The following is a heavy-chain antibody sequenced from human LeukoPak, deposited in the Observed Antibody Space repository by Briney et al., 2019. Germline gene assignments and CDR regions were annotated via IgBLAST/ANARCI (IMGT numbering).Heavy chain of an antibody. CDR1: GGSVSSSSHY. CDR2: INYSGST. Sequence: PSETLSLTCTVSGGSVSSSSHYWAWIRQPPGKGLEWIGSINYSGSTYYNPSLKSRVTISVDTSKNQFSLKLSSVTAADTAVYYCARHGSVSSGALVWGQGTLVTVSS. D-gene: IGHD3-22*01. J-gene: IGHJ4*02. V-gene: IGHV4-39*01. CDR3: ARHGSVSSGALV.